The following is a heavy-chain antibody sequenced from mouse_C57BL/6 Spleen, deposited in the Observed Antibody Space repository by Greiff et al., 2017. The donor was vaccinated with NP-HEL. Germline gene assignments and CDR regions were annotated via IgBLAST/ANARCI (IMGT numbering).Heavy chain of an antibody. Sequence: QVQLKQSGAELVKPGASVKISCKASGYAFSSYWMNWVKQRPGKGLEWIGQIYPGDGDTNYNGKFKGKATLTADKSSSTAYMQLSSLTSEDSAVYFCARGPPVVATKAMDYWGQGTSVTVSS. J-gene: IGHJ4*01. CDR2: IYPGDGDT. D-gene: IGHD1-1*01. CDR3: ARGPPVVATKAMDY. CDR1: GYAFSSYW. V-gene: IGHV1-80*01.